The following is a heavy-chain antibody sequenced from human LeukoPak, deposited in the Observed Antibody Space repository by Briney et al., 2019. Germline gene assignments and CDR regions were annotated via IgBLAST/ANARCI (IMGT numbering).Heavy chain of an antibody. D-gene: IGHD2-21*02. Sequence: TGGSLRLSCAATGLTFSSYTMNWVRQAPGKGLEWVAVISYDGSNKYYADSVKGRFTISRDNSKNTLYPQMNSLRAEDTAVYYCAKDHRAYCGGDCVDFDYWGQGTLVTVSS. J-gene: IGHJ4*02. CDR3: AKDHRAYCGGDCVDFDY. CDR2: ISYDGSNK. V-gene: IGHV3-30*04. CDR1: GLTFSSYT.